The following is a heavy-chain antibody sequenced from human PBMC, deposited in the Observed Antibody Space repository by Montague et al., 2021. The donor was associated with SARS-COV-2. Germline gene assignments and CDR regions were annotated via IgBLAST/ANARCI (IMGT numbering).Heavy chain of an antibody. J-gene: IGHJ3*02. D-gene: IGHD3-3*01. Sequence: SETLSLTCTVSGGSISSYYWSWIRQPPGKGLEWIGYIYYSGSTNYNPSLKSRVTISVDTSKNQFSLKLSSVTAADTAVYYCARDKGLTIFGVVKSPGAFDIWGQGTLVPVSS. CDR3: ARDKGLTIFGVVKSPGAFDI. V-gene: IGHV4-59*01. CDR2: IYYSGST. CDR1: GGSISSYY.